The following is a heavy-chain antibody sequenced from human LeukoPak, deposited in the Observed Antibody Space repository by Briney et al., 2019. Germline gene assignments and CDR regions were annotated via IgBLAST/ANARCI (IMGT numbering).Heavy chain of an antibody. CDR2: IYTSGST. CDR3: ARGVEYYYYYMDV. Sequence: SETLSLTCTVSGGSISSYYWRWIRQPAGEGLGWIGRIYTSGSTNYNPSLKSRVPMSGDTSKNQFFLKLSSVTAADTAVYYCARGVEYYYYYMDVWGKGTTVTVSS. CDR1: GGSISSYY. V-gene: IGHV4-4*07. D-gene: IGHD1-1*01. J-gene: IGHJ6*03.